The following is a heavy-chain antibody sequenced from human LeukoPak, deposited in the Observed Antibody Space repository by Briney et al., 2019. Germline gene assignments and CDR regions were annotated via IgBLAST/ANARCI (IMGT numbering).Heavy chain of an antibody. Sequence: GGSLRLSCAASGFTFSDHYMNWVRQAPGKGLEWVSGISHSGSSIYYADSVKGRFTISRDNSKNTLYLQMDRLRVEDTAVYYCAMALDYWGQGTLVTVSS. J-gene: IGHJ4*02. CDR2: ISHSGSSI. CDR1: GFTFSDHY. CDR3: AMALDY. V-gene: IGHV3-23*01.